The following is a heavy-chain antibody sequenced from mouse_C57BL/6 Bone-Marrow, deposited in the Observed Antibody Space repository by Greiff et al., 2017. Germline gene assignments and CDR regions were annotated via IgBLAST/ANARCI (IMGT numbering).Heavy chain of an antibody. CDR3: AKPLYYGYAAWFAY. Sequence: QVQLQQSDAELVKPGASVKISCKASGYTFTDHTIHWMKQRPEQGLEWIGYIYPRDGSTKYNEKFKGKATLTADKSSSTAYMQLNSLTSEGSAVYFGAKPLYYGYAAWFAYWGQGTLVTVSA. D-gene: IGHD2-2*01. CDR1: GYTFTDHT. J-gene: IGHJ3*01. V-gene: IGHV1-78*01. CDR2: IYPRDGST.